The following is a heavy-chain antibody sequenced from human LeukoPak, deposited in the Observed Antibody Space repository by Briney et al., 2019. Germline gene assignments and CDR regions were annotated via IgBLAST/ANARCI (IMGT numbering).Heavy chain of an antibody. J-gene: IGHJ6*02. CDR3: ARHGLEGCRGGMCYRSFHYYGMDV. D-gene: IGHD2-15*01. Sequence: GESLKISCKGSGYSFTDYWIGWVRQMPGKGLEWMGIIFPGDFELKYSPSFQGQVIISVDKSIGTAYLQWSSLQASDTAMYYCARHGLEGCRGGMCYRSFHYYGMDVWGQGTTVTVSS. V-gene: IGHV5-51*01. CDR2: IFPGDFEL. CDR1: GYSFTDYW.